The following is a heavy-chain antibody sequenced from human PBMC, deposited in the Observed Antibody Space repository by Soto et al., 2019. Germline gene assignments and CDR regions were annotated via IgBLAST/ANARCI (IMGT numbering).Heavy chain of an antibody. D-gene: IGHD3-10*01. CDR1: GYTFTSYG. CDR2: ISAYNGNT. V-gene: IGHV1-18*01. CDR3: AGDREMYYGSGPSLRFDP. J-gene: IGHJ5*02. Sequence: QVQLVQSGAEVKKPGASVKVSCKASGYTFTSYGISWVRQAPGQGLEWMGWISAYNGNTNYAQKLQGRITMTTDTSTSTAYMELRSLRSDDTAVYYSAGDREMYYGSGPSLRFDPWGQGTLVTVSS.